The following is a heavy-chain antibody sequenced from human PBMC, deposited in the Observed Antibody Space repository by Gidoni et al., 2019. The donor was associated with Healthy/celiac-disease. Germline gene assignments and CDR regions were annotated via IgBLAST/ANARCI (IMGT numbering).Heavy chain of an antibody. CDR3: ARDLISSWRYYFDY. CDR1: GFTFSSYS. CDR2: ISSSSSYI. D-gene: IGHD6-13*01. Sequence: EVQLVESGGGLVKPGGSLRLSCAASGFTFSSYSMNWVRQAPGKGLEWVSSISSSSSYIYYADSVKGRFTISRDNAKNSRYRQMNSLRAEDTAVYYCARDLISSWRYYFDYWGQGTLVTVSS. V-gene: IGHV3-21*01. J-gene: IGHJ4*02.